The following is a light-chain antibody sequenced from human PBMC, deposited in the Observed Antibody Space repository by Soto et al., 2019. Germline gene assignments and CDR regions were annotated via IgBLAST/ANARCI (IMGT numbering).Light chain of an antibody. J-gene: IGKJ4*01. CDR2: AAS. V-gene: IGKV1-39*01. CDR1: QSISSY. CDR3: QQSYSTLT. Sequence: DIQMTPSPSSLSASVGDRVTITCRSSQSISSYLNWYQQKPVKAPKLLIYAASSLQSGVPSRFSGSGAGKDFTLTISSLQPEYVATYYCQQSYSTLTFGGGTKVEIK.